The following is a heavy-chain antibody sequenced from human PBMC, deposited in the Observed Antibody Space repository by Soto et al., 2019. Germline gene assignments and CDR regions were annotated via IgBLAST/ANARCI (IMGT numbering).Heavy chain of an antibody. CDR1: GYTFTSYD. J-gene: IGHJ4*02. D-gene: IGHD3-10*01. CDR3: ARGGVFFFAAPTNPFYY. CDR2: MNPNSGNT. V-gene: IGHV1-8*01. Sequence: QVQLVQSGAEVKKPGASVKVSCKASGYTFTSYDINWVRQATGQGLEWMGWMNPNSGNTGYAQKFQGRVTMTRNTSISTAYMELSSLTSEDTAVYYCARGGVFFFAAPTNPFYYWGKGTLVTVSS.